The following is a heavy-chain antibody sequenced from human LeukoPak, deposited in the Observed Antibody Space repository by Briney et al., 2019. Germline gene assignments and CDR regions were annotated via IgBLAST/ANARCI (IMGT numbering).Heavy chain of an antibody. Sequence: SVTVSCKASGYSFNSYGIGWVRQAPGQGLEWMGGIIPIFGTANYAQKFQGRVTITADESTSTAYMELSSLGSEDTAVYYCARVGEAYSYGYYFDYWGQGTLVTVSS. D-gene: IGHD5-18*01. CDR3: ARVGEAYSYGYYFDY. CDR1: GYSFNSYG. CDR2: IIPIFGTA. J-gene: IGHJ4*02. V-gene: IGHV1-69*13.